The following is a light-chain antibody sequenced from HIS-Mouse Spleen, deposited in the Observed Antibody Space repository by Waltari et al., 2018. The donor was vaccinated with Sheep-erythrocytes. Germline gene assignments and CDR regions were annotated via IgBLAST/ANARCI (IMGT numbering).Light chain of an antibody. J-gene: IGLJ1*01. Sequence: QSALTQPRSVSGSPGQSVTISCTGTSSDVGGDNYFPWYQQHPGKAPKLMIYDVSKRPSGVPDRFSGSKSGNTASLTISGLQAEDEADYYCCSYAGSYNHVFATGTKVTVL. CDR1: SSDVGGDNY. V-gene: IGLV2-11*01. CDR3: CSYAGSYNHV. CDR2: DVS.